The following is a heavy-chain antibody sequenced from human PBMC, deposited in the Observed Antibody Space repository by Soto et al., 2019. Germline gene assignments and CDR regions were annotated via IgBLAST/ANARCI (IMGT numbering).Heavy chain of an antibody. J-gene: IGHJ4*02. CDR2: SKNKADSYTT. D-gene: IGHD3-10*01. CDR1: GFTFSDHY. Sequence: EVQLVESGGGLVQPGGSLRLSCAASGFTFSDHYMDWVRQAPGKGLEWVGRSKNKADSYTTEYAASVKGRITISRDGSKQSLFLQMHSLKTEATAVFYCTVWGSGNDFGAAWGQGILVTVSS. V-gene: IGHV3-72*01. CDR3: TVWGSGNDFGAA.